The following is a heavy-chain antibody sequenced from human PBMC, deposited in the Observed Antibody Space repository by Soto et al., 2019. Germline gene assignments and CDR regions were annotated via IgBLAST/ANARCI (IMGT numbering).Heavy chain of an antibody. V-gene: IGHV4-31*03. CDR2: VYSGDIA. Sequence: QVQLQESGPGLVRPSQTLSLTCTVSGGSLNSGGYFWSWIRQVPGKCLEWIGYVYSGDIAYYNPSLQSRVTISLATSKKQFSLTLTAVTAADTAIYFCAREVMTSVTRVWFDPWGQGTLVTVSS. D-gene: IGHD4-17*01. J-gene: IGHJ5*02. CDR1: GGSLNSGGYF. CDR3: AREVMTSVTRVWFDP.